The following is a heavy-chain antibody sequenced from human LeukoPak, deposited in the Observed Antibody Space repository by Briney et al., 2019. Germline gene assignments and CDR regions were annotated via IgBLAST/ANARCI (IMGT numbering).Heavy chain of an antibody. J-gene: IGHJ4*02. CDR3: ANFGSGSYYYFDY. CDR1: GFTFNTYA. CDR2: ISGSGGST. Sequence: GGSLRLSCTASGFTFNTYAMTWVRQAPGKGLEWVSAISGSGGSTYYADSVKGRFTISRDNSKNTLYLQMNSLRAEDTAVYYCANFGSGSYYYFDYWGQGTLVTVST. V-gene: IGHV3-23*01. D-gene: IGHD3-10*01.